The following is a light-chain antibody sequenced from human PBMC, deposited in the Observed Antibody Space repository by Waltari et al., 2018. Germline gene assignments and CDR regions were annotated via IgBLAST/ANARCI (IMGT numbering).Light chain of an antibody. J-gene: IGKJ2*01. CDR2: GAS. V-gene: IGKV1-17*01. Sequence: DIQMTQSPSSLSASAGDSVTITCRASQGISNFLSWNQQKPGKPPKRLIYGASSLESGVPSRFSGSGSGTDFTLTISSLQPEDFATYYCLQYNSVPYTFGQGTTVKIK. CDR1: QGISNF. CDR3: LQYNSVPYT.